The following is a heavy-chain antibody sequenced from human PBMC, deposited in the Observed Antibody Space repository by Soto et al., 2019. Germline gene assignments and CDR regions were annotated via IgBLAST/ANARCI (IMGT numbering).Heavy chain of an antibody. CDR2: IYYSGST. J-gene: IGHJ4*02. CDR3: ASSHPYYDILTGLDY. Sequence: SETLSLTCTVSGVSISSSSYYWSWIRQHPGKGLEWIGYIYYSGSTYYNPSLKSRVTISVDTSKNQFSLKLSSVTAADTAVYYCASSHPYYDILTGLDYWGQGTLVTVSS. D-gene: IGHD3-9*01. CDR1: GVSISSSSYY. V-gene: IGHV4-31*03.